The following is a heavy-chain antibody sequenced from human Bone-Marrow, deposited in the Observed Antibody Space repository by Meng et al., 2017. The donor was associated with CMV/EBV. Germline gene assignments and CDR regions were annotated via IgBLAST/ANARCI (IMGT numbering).Heavy chain of an antibody. J-gene: IGHJ3*02. CDR1: GFTFSSYG. V-gene: IGHV3-30*02. CDR3: AKRDYSGYDYGGDAVDI. D-gene: IGHD5-12*01. CDR2: IRYDGSNK. Sequence: GEPLKISCVASGFTFSSYGMHWVRQAPGKGLEWVAFIRYDGSNKYYADSVKGRFTISRDNSKNTLYLQMNSLRAEDTAVYYCAKRDYSGYDYGGDAVDIWGQGTMVTVSS.